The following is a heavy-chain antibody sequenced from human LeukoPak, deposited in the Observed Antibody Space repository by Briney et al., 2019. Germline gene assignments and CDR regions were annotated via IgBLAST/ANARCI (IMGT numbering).Heavy chain of an antibody. CDR1: GFTVSSNY. V-gene: IGHV3-53*01. Sequence: GGSLRLSCAASGFTVSSNYMSWVRQAPGKGLEWVSVIYSGGSTYYADSVKGRFTISRDNSKNTLYLQMNSLRAEDTAVYYRARAGSGSYGDFDYWGQGTLVTVSS. CDR3: ARAGSGSYGDFDY. J-gene: IGHJ4*02. D-gene: IGHD1-26*01. CDR2: IYSGGST.